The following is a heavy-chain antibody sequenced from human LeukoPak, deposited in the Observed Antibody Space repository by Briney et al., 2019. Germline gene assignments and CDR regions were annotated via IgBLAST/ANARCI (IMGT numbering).Heavy chain of an antibody. J-gene: IGHJ3*02. CDR1: GYSFTSYW. Sequence: GESLKISCKGSGYSFTSYWSGWVRQMPGKGLEWMGIIYPGDSDTRYSPSFQGQVTISADKSISTAYLQWSSLKASDTAMYYCARGYCSSTSCRGGAFDIWGQGTMVTVSS. V-gene: IGHV5-51*01. CDR2: IYPGDSDT. CDR3: ARGYCSSTSCRGGAFDI. D-gene: IGHD2-2*01.